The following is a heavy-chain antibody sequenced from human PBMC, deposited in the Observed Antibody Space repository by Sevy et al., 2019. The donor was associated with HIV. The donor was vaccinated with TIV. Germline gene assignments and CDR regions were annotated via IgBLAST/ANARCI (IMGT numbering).Heavy chain of an antibody. J-gene: IGHJ3*01. CDR2: VKSKTDAGTT. CDR3: TTGRNCGGDCHAFDL. CDR1: GFTFSNAW. V-gene: IGHV3-15*01. Sequence: GGSLRLSCAASGFTFSNAWISWVRQAPGKGLEWVGRVKSKTDAGTTDYAAPVKGRFTISRDDSKNTVYLQVSSLKSEDTAVYYCTTGRNCGGDCHAFDLWGQGTMVTVSS. D-gene: IGHD2-21*01.